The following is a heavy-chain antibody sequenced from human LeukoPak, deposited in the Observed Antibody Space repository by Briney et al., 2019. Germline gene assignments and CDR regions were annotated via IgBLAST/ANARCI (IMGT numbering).Heavy chain of an antibody. Sequence: SQTQSLTCTVSGGSISSGSYYWSWIRQPAGKGLEWIGRIYTSGSTNYNPSLKSRVTISVDTSKYQFSLKLSSVTAADTAVYYCARDRGYSYGFYYCMDVWGQGTTVTVSS. CDR2: IYTSGST. CDR3: ARDRGYSYGFYYCMDV. J-gene: IGHJ6*02. D-gene: IGHD5-18*01. V-gene: IGHV4-61*02. CDR1: GGSISSGSYY.